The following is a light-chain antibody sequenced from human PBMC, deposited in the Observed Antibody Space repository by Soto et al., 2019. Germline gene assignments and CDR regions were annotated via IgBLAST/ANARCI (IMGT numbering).Light chain of an antibody. Sequence: DIQMTQSLSSLSASVGDRVTITCRASQSISSYLNWYQQKPGKAPKLLIYAASSLQSGVPSRFSGSGSGTDFTLTISRLEPEDFAVYYCQQYGSSIWTFGQGTKVDIK. V-gene: IGKV1-39*01. J-gene: IGKJ1*01. CDR3: QQYGSSIWT. CDR2: AAS. CDR1: QSISSY.